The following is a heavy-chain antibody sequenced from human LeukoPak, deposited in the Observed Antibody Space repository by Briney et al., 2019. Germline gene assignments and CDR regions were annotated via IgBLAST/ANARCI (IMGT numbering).Heavy chain of an antibody. Sequence: PGGSLRLSCAAPEFTFSSYTMNWVRQAPGKGLEWVSLISSSSSYIFYADSVKGRFTISRDNAKKSLYLQMNSLRAEDTAVYYCARPLSGTTDFDYWGQGTLVTVSS. V-gene: IGHV3-21*01. CDR1: EFTFSSYT. D-gene: IGHD1-20*01. CDR2: ISSSSSYI. J-gene: IGHJ4*02. CDR3: ARPLSGTTDFDY.